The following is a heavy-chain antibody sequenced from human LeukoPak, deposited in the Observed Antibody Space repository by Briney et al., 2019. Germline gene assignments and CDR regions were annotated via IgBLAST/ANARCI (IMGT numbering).Heavy chain of an antibody. CDR2: IYYTGST. V-gene: IGHV4-59*12. Sequence: SETLSLTCVVSGASITNNYWSWIRQPPGRGLEWIAYIYYTGSTHYNPSLKSRLTMSVDTSKNQFSLKLSSVTAADTAVYYCARVREQQLVPDWGQGTLVTVSS. J-gene: IGHJ4*02. CDR1: GASITNNY. CDR3: ARVREQQLVPD. D-gene: IGHD6-13*01.